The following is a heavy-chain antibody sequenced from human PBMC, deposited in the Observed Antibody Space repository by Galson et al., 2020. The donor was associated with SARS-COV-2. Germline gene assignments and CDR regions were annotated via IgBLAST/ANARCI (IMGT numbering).Heavy chain of an antibody. CDR1: GGSISSGSYY. Sequence: SETLSLTCTVSGGSISSGSYYWSWIRQPAGKGLEWIGRIYTSGSTNYNPSLKSRVTISVDTSKNQFSLKLSSVTAADTAVYYCATTAYCGGDCYWLWGQGTLVTVSS. V-gene: IGHV4-61*02. CDR3: ATTAYCGGDCYWL. D-gene: IGHD2-21*02. J-gene: IGHJ4*02. CDR2: IYTSGST.